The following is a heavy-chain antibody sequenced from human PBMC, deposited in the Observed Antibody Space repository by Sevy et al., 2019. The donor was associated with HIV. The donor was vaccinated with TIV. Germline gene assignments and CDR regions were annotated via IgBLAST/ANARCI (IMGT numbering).Heavy chain of an antibody. CDR3: ARDFVVVVAATAPLGY. Sequence: GGSLRLSCAASGFTFSSYWMSWVRQAPGKGLEWVANIKQDGSEKYYVDSVNGRFTISRDNAKNSLYLQMNSLRAEDTAVYYCARDFVVVVAATAPLGYWGQGTLVTVSS. D-gene: IGHD2-15*01. CDR1: GFTFSSYW. V-gene: IGHV3-7*01. J-gene: IGHJ4*02. CDR2: IKQDGSEK.